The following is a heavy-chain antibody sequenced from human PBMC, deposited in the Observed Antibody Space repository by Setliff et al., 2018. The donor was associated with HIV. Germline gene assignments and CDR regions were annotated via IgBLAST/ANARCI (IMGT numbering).Heavy chain of an antibody. J-gene: IGHJ4*02. CDR2: IYYSGST. Sequence: ETLSLTCTVSGGSAGSGSYYWSWIRQSPGKGLEWIGYIYYSGSTTYNPTLKSRVTMSIDTSKNQFSLKVRSVSAADTAVYYCARDPPGYGDSNDYWGRGMLVTVSS. V-gene: IGHV4-61*01. CDR1: GGSAGSGSYY. CDR3: ARDPPGYGDSNDY. D-gene: IGHD4-17*01.